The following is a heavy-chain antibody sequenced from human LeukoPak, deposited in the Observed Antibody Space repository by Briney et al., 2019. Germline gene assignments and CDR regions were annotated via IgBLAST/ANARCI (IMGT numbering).Heavy chain of an antibody. CDR3: ALVNWSSSRIYFDC. Sequence: PGGSLRLSCAASGFTFSSYPMNWVRQAPGKGLEWVSTISAGGSSTYYADSVKGRFTISRDNSKNTLYLQMSSLRAEDTALYYCALVNWSSSRIYFDCWGQGTLVTVSS. CDR1: GFTFSSYP. J-gene: IGHJ4*02. D-gene: IGHD3-3*01. V-gene: IGHV3-23*01. CDR2: ISAGGSST.